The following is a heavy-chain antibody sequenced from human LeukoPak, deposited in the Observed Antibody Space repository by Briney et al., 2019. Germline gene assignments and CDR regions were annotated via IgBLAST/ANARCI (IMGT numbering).Heavy chain of an antibody. CDR2: ISYSGTT. CDR3: ANYGSGSYRFNP. J-gene: IGHJ5*02. D-gene: IGHD3-10*01. CDR1: GGSISSGGFY. V-gene: IGHV4-31*03. Sequence: SETLSLTCTVSGGSISSGGFYWSWIRQHPGEGLEWIGYISYSGTTYYNPSLKSRVAISVDTSKNLFSLKLSSVTAADTAVYYCANYGSGSYRFNPWGQGTLVTVSS.